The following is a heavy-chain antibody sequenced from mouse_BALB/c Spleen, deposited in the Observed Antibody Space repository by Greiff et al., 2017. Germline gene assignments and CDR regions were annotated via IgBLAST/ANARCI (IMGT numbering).Heavy chain of an antibody. CDR1: GYSITSDYA. J-gene: IGHJ2*01. CDR2: ISYSGST. V-gene: IGHV3-2*02. Sequence: EVQLVESGPGLVKPSQSLSLTCTVTGYSITSDYAWNWIRQFPGNKLEWMGYISYSGSTSYNPSLKSRISITRDTSKNQFFLQLNSVTTEDTATYYCARLRYYFDYWGQGTTLTVSS. D-gene: IGHD1-1*01. CDR3: ARLRYYFDY.